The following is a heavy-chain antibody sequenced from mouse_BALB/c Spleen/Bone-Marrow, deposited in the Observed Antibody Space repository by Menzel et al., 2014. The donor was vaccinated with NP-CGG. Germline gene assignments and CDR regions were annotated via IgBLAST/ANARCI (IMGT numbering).Heavy chain of an antibody. V-gene: IGHV14-4*02. CDR2: IDPENGDT. Sequence: EVQLQQSGAELVRSGASVKLSCTASGFNIKDYYMHWVKQRPEQGLEWIGWIDPENGDTEYAPKFHGKATMTADTSSNTAYLQLSSLTSEDTAVYYCNVWDGNYFFDYWGQGTTLTVSS. CDR3: NVWDGNYFFDY. D-gene: IGHD2-1*01. CDR1: GFNIKDYY. J-gene: IGHJ2*01.